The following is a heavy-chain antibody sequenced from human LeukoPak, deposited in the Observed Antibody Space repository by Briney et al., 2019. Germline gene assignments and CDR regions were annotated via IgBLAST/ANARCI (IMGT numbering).Heavy chain of an antibody. CDR3: ARQRYSDY. D-gene: IGHD1-26*01. V-gene: IGHV3-7*01. Sequence: GGSLRLSCEGSGFSFSSYWMTWVRQAPGKGLEWVANIKQDGSEKYYVDSVRGRFTISRDNSKNSLYLQMNSLRAEDTAMYYCARQRYSDYWGQGTLVTVSS. CDR2: IKQDGSEK. J-gene: IGHJ4*02. CDR1: GFSFSSYW.